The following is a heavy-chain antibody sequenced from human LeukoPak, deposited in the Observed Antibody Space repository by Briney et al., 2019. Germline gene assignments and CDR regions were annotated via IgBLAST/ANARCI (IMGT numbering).Heavy chain of an antibody. J-gene: IGHJ2*01. CDR1: TFTFSGYY. CDR3: ARAFKVPSWYFDL. Sequence: PGGSPRLSRSASTFTFSGYYMSWIRQAPGKGLDWVSYISSSGRSIYYTDSVKGQFTISRDNAKNSVYLQMNSLRAEDTAVYYCARAFKVPSWYFDLWGRGTLVTVSS. CDR2: ISSSGRSI. V-gene: IGHV3-11*01.